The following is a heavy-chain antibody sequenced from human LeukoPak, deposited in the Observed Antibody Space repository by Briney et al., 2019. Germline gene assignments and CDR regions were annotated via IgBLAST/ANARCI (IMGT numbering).Heavy chain of an antibody. CDR2: ISSSSSTI. CDR1: GFTFSSYS. D-gene: IGHD3-10*01. Sequence: GGSLRLSCAASGFTFSSYSMNWVRQAPGKGLEWVSYISSSSSTIYYADSVKGRFTISRDNAKNSLYLQMNSLRAEDTAVYYCARVGLLWFGELGPFDYWGQGTLVTVSS. V-gene: IGHV3-48*04. CDR3: ARVGLLWFGELGPFDY. J-gene: IGHJ4*02.